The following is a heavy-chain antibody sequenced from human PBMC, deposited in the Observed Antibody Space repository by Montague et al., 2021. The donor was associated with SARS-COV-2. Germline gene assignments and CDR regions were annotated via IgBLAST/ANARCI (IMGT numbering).Heavy chain of an antibody. V-gene: IGHV4-59*01. J-gene: IGHJ5*02. CDR1: GGSIDSYY. CDR3: ARELQYNWFDP. D-gene: IGHD2-21*02. Sequence: SETLSLTCTVSGGSIDSYYWSWLWQPPGKGLEWIGYIYYRGTTNYNPSLESRVTMSVDTSKNQFSLNLSSVTAADTAMYYCARELQYNWFDPWGQGTLVTVSS. CDR2: IYYRGTT.